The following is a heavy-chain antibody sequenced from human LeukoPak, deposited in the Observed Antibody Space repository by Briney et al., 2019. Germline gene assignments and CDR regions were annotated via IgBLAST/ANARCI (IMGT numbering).Heavy chain of an antibody. D-gene: IGHD3-3*01. CDR1: GGSISSSSYY. CDR3: ARQRKNVLRFLEWLNY. V-gene: IGHV4-39*01. J-gene: IGHJ4*02. CDR2: IYYSGST. Sequence: PWETLSLTCTVSGGSISSSSYYWGWIRQPPGKGLEWIGSIYYSGSTYCNPSLKSRVTISVDTSKNQFSLKLSSVTAADTAVYYCARQRKNVLRFLEWLNYWGQGTLVTVSS.